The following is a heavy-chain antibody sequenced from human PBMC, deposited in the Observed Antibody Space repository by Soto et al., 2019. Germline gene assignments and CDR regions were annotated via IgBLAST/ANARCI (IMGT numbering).Heavy chain of an antibody. J-gene: IGHJ4*02. V-gene: IGHV3-23*01. CDR2: ITAGGGNT. D-gene: IGHD6-19*01. CDR1: GFTFSTNA. Sequence: GGSLRLSCVVSGFTFSTNAMNWVRQAPGRGLEWVSGITAGGGNTYYADSVKGRFTISRDNSKNTLYLRISGLRADDSAVYYCAKEWLVPRALDYWGQGTVVTVSS. CDR3: AKEWLVPRALDY.